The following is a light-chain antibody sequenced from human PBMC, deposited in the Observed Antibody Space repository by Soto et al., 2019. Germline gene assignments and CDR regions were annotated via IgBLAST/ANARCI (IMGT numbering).Light chain of an antibody. V-gene: IGKV2-30*01. J-gene: IGKJ1*01. CDR1: QSLVSSDGNTY. CDR3: MQGTHWPWT. Sequence: DVVMTQSPLSLPVTLGQPASISCRSSQSLVSSDGNTYLIWFQQRPGQSPRRLIYKVSNRDSGVPDRFSGSXSGTDXTLEIXRXXXXXXXVYYCMQGTHWPWTFGQGTKVEIK. CDR2: KVS.